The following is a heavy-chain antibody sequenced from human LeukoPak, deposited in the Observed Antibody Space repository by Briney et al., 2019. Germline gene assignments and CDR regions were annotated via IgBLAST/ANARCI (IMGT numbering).Heavy chain of an antibody. Sequence: PMASVKVSCKASGGTFSSYAISWVRQAPGQGLEWMGGIIPIFGTANYAQKFQGRVTITADESTSTAYMELSSLRSEDTAVYYCARGSRYFDWLSPFDYWGQGTLVTVSS. V-gene: IGHV1-69*13. J-gene: IGHJ4*02. CDR2: IIPIFGTA. D-gene: IGHD3-9*01. CDR3: ARGSRYFDWLSPFDY. CDR1: GGTFSSYA.